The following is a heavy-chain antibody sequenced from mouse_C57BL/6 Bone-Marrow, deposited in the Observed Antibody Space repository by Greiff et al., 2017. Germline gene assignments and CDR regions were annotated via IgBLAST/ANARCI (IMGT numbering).Heavy chain of an antibody. D-gene: IGHD2-5*01. CDR3: ARPYNSNYWYFDV. V-gene: IGHV1-55*01. Sequence: QVQLQQSGAELVKPGASVKMSCKASGYTFTSYWITWVKQRPGQGLEWNGDIYPGSGSTNYNEKFKSKATLTVDTSSSTAYMQLSSLTSEDSAVYYCARPYNSNYWYFDVWGTGTTVTVSS. J-gene: IGHJ1*03. CDR1: GYTFTSYW. CDR2: IYPGSGST.